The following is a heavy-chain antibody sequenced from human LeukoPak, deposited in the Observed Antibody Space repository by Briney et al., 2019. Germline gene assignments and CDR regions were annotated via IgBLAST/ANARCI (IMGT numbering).Heavy chain of an antibody. Sequence: ASVKVSCKASGYTLTGYYMHWVRQAPGQGLEWMGWINPNSGGTNYAQKFQGRVTMTRDTSISTVYMELSSLRSEDTAVYYCARDQPSYDILTGYYPLDYWGQGTQVTVSS. CDR2: INPNSGGT. CDR3: ARDQPSYDILTGYYPLDY. D-gene: IGHD3-9*01. V-gene: IGHV1-2*02. J-gene: IGHJ4*02. CDR1: GYTLTGYY.